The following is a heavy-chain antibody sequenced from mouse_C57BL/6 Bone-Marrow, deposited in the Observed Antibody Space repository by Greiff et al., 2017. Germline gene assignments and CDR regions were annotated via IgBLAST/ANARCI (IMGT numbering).Heavy chain of an antibody. CDR3: ARSPPYDYGSSYGWYFDV. CDR2: INPSNGGT. J-gene: IGHJ1*03. CDR1: GYTFTSYW. V-gene: IGHV1-53*01. D-gene: IGHD1-1*01. Sequence: VQLQQPGTELVKPGASVKLSCKASGYTFTSYWMHWVKQRPGQGLEWIGNINPSNGGTNYNEKFKSKATLTVDKSSSTAYMQLSSLTSEDSAVYYCARSPPYDYGSSYGWYFDVWGTGTTVTVSS.